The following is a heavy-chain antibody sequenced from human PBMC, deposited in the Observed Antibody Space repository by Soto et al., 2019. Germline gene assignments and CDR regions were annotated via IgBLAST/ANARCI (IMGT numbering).Heavy chain of an antibody. J-gene: IGHJ4*02. D-gene: IGHD3-22*01. CDR1: GGTFSSYA. V-gene: IGHV1-69*01. Sequence: QVQLVQSGAEVKKPGSSVKVSCKASGGTFSSYAISWVRQAPGQGLEWMGGIIPIFGTANYAQKFQGRVTITRDESTSQAYMELGSLRSEDTGVYFCARPIRPYDNSGYSLPLWYWGQGTLVTVSS. CDR3: ARPIRPYDNSGYSLPLWY. CDR2: IIPIFGTA.